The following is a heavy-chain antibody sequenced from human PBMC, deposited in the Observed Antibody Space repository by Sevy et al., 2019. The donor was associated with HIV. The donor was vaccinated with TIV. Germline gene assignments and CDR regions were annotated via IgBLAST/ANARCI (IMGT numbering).Heavy chain of an antibody. CDR2: ITNSGTSM. V-gene: IGHV3-48*03. Sequence: GGSLRLSCAASGFSFRSYEMNWVRQAPGKGLEWVSYITNSGTSMYYSDSVRGRFTISRDKAWNSLYLQMNSLRGADTAVYYCARDLPPSATTVAHFDCWGQGTLVTVSS. CDR1: GFSFRSYE. D-gene: IGHD4-17*01. J-gene: IGHJ4*02. CDR3: ARDLPPSATTVAHFDC.